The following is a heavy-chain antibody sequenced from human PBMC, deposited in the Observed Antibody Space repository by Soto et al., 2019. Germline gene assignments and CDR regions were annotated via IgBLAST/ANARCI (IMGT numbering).Heavy chain of an antibody. D-gene: IGHD3-3*01. CDR3: ARIGVYPVGQSVDY. V-gene: IGHV1-69*13. CDR1: GGTFSSYA. Sequence: GASVKVSCKASGGTFSSYAISWVRQAPGQGLEWMGGIIPIFGTANYAQKFQGRVTITADESTSTAYMELSSLRSEDTAVYYCARIGVYPVGQSVDYWGQGTLVTVSS. J-gene: IGHJ4*02. CDR2: IIPIFGTA.